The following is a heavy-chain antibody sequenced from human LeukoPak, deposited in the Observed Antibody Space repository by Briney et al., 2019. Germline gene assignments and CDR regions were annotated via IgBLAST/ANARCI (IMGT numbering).Heavy chain of an antibody. Sequence: SETLSLTCTVSGGSISSYYWSWIRQPPGRGLEWIGYIYYSGSTNYNPSLKSRVTISVDTSKNQFSLKLSSVTAADTAVYYCARHPSSTTVYYFDYWGQGTLVTVSS. CDR2: IYYSGST. V-gene: IGHV4-59*08. J-gene: IGHJ4*02. D-gene: IGHD4-17*01. CDR3: ARHPSSTTVYYFDY. CDR1: GGSISSYY.